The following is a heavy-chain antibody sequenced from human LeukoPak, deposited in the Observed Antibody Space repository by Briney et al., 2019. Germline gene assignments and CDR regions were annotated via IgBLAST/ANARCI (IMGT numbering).Heavy chain of an antibody. CDR3: ARDPYGGYVEGERYFDY. CDR2: ISYDGSNK. D-gene: IGHD4-17*01. CDR1: GVTFSSYA. Sequence: PGGSLRLSCAASGVTFSSYAMHWVRQAPGKGLEWVAVISYDGSNKYYADSVKGRFTISRDNSKNTLYLQMNSLRAEDTAVYYCARDPYGGYVEGERYFDYWGQGTLVTVSS. V-gene: IGHV3-30*04. J-gene: IGHJ4*02.